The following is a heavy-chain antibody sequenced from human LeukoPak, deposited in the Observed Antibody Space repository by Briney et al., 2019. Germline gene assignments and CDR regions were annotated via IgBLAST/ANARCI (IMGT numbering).Heavy chain of an antibody. CDR3: ATSSRNWGPDGFDI. CDR2: IFGGVDT. V-gene: IGHV3-66*01. Sequence: GGSLRLSCEASVFSVTNNSMSWVRQAPRKGLEWVSHIFGGVDTYYADSVRGRFTISRDSSKNTLYLQMNSLRAEDTAVYYCATSSRNWGPDGFDIWGQGIMVTVFS. J-gene: IGHJ3*02. D-gene: IGHD7-27*01. CDR1: VFSVTNNS.